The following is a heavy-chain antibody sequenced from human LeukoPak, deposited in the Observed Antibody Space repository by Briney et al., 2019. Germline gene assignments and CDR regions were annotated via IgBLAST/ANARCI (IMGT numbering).Heavy chain of an antibody. V-gene: IGHV4-59*01. J-gene: IGHJ4*02. Sequence: PSETLSLTCTVSGGSINSYYWSWIRQAPGKGLEWIGYIYYSGSTTYNPSLKSRVTISVDTSKNQFSLKLASATTADTAVYYCARDWTRSYFDYWGQGTLVTVSS. CDR1: GGSINSYY. CDR2: IYYSGST. D-gene: IGHD3/OR15-3a*01. CDR3: ARDWTRSYFDY.